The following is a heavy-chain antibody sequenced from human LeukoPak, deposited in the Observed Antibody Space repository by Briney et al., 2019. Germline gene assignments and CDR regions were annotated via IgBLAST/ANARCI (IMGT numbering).Heavy chain of an antibody. CDR2: IYSGGST. D-gene: IGHD3-9*01. CDR1: GFTVSSNY. Sequence: GGSLRLSCAASGFTVSSNYMSWVRQAPGKGLEWVSVIYSGGSTYYADSVKGRFTISRDNSKNTLYLQMNSLRAGDTAVYYCARDERILTGYYIGPPLYWGQGTLVTVSS. J-gene: IGHJ4*02. CDR3: ARDERILTGYYIGPPLY. V-gene: IGHV3-53*01.